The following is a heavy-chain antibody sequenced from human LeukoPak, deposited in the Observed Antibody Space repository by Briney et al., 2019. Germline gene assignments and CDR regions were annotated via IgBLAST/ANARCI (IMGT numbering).Heavy chain of an antibody. J-gene: IGHJ4*02. CDR1: GFPPSSYS. V-gene: IGHV3-48*01. CDR2: ISSSGSAI. CDR3: VRVKGSYFDY. D-gene: IGHD2-15*01. Sequence: GGSLRLSCAASGFPPSSYSINWVRQAPGKGLEWVSYISSSGSAIYYVDSVKGRLTVSRDNAKNSLFLQMNSPRAEDTAVYYCVRVKGSYFDYWGQGALVTVSS.